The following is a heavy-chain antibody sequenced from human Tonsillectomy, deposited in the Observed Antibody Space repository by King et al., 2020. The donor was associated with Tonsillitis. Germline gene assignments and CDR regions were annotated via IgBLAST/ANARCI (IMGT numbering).Heavy chain of an antibody. Sequence: VQLVESGGALVQPGGSLRLSCAASGFTFSSYAMSWVRQAPGKGLEWVSSISDSGVSTFYADSWKGRVTISRDNSKNTMYLQMNSLRAEDTAGYFCVKHSGRHSGGEGGQGTLVTVSS. V-gene: IGHV3-23*04. CDR3: VKHSGRHSGGE. CDR2: ISDSGVST. D-gene: IGHD1-26*01. J-gene: IGHJ4*02. CDR1: GFTFSSYA.